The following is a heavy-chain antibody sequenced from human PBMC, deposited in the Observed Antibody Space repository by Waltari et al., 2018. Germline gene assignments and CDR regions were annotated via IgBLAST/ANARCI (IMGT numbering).Heavy chain of an antibody. CDR3: ARGSGNSGSPLGGIDY. J-gene: IGHJ4*02. D-gene: IGHD1-26*01. Sequence: QVQLVQSGAEVKKPGASVKVSCKASGYTFTGYYMHWVRQAPGQGLEWMGRINRSRGGTNYAKKFQGRVTMARDTSISTSYMELSRLRSDDTAVYYCARGSGNSGSPLGGIDYWGQGTLVTVSS. CDR2: INRSRGGT. CDR1: GYTFTGYY. V-gene: IGHV1-2*06.